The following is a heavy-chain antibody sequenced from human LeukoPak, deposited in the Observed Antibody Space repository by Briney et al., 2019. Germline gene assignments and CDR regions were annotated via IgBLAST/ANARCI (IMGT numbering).Heavy chain of an antibody. D-gene: IGHD2-15*01. V-gene: IGHV3-23*01. CDR2: ISGSDGNT. CDR1: GFTFSSYA. J-gene: IGHJ4*02. CDR3: ARDSTYSSGSRFYDRFDY. Sequence: PGGSLRLSCAASGFTFSSYAMSWVRQAPGKGLEWVSAISGSDGNTYHADSVKGRFTISRDNSKNTLYLQMNSLRAEDTAVYYCARDSTYSSGSRFYDRFDYWGQGTLVTVSS.